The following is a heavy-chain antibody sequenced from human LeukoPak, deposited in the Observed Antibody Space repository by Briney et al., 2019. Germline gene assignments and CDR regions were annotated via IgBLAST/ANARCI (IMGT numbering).Heavy chain of an antibody. CDR3: ARLREDYVWGSYRFDKYNWFDP. CDR2: ISAYNGNT. J-gene: IGHJ5*02. Sequence: ASVKVSCKAPGYTFTSYGISWVRQAPGQGLEWMGWISAYNGNTNYAQKLQGRVTMTTDTSTSTAYMELRSLRSDDTAVYYCARLREDYVWGSYRFDKYNWFDPWGQGTLVTVSS. V-gene: IGHV1-18*01. CDR1: GYTFTSYG. D-gene: IGHD3-16*02.